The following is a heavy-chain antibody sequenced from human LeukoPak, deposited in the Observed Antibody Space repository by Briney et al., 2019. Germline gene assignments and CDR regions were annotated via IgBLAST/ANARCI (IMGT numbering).Heavy chain of an antibody. Sequence: PGGSLRLSCAASGFTFSSYWMSWVRQAPGKGLEWVSAISGSGGSTYYADSVKGRFTISRDNSKNTLYLQMNSLRAEDTAVYYCAKDVIGEYGSGSYYRPYFDYWGQGTLVTVSS. CDR3: AKDVIGEYGSGSYYRPYFDY. V-gene: IGHV3-23*01. D-gene: IGHD3-10*01. J-gene: IGHJ4*02. CDR2: ISGSGGST. CDR1: GFTFSSYW.